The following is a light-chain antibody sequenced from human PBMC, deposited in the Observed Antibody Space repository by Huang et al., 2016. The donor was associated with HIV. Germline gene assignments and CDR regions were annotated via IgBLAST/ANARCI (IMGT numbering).Light chain of an antibody. V-gene: IGKV3-20*01. CDR1: QSVSRSY. CDR2: VAS. J-gene: IGKJ1*01. Sequence: EIVLTQSPGTLSLSPGERATLSCRASQSVSRSYLGWYQQKAGQAPRLLIYVASSRATGIPDRFSGSGSGTDFTLTISRREPEDFAIYYCQQYESSPWTFGQGTKVEMK. CDR3: QQYESSPWT.